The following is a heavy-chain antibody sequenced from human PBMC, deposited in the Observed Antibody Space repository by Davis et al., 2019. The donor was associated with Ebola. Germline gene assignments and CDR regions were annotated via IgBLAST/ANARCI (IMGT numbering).Heavy chain of an antibody. CDR3: TRGRHSEPTYDDY. J-gene: IGHJ4*02. V-gene: IGHV3-21*01. D-gene: IGHD2/OR15-2a*01. CDR1: GFTFSSYS. Sequence: PGGPLRLSCAASGFTFSSYSMNWVRQAQGKGLEWVSSISSSSSYIYYADSVKGRFTIARDNAKNSLLLQMNSLRADDTAVYYCTRGRHSEPTYDDYWGQGTLVTVSS. CDR2: ISSSSSYI.